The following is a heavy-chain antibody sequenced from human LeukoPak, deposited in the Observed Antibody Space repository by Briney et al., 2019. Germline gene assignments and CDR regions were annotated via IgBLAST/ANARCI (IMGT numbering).Heavy chain of an antibody. V-gene: IGHV4-59*08. CDR1: GDSIRYYF. J-gene: IGHJ4*02. CDR2: IYYSGST. D-gene: IGHD3-22*01. CDR3: ARHARDTSDYYDY. Sequence: ATLSLTCTASGDSIRYYFCIWIRHPPEKKLEWIGYIYYSGSTDYNPSLKSRVTISVDTSKNQFSLKLSSMTAADTAVYYCARHARDTSDYYDYWGQGTLVTVSS.